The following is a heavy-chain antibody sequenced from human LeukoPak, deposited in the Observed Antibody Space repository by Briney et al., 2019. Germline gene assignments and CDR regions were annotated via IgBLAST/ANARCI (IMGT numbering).Heavy chain of an antibody. D-gene: IGHD5-12*01. CDR2: INHSGST. V-gene: IGHV4-39*07. CDR1: GDSINNNVYY. CDR3: ATSLYSGYDLYYFDY. J-gene: IGHJ4*02. Sequence: SETLSLTCTVSGDSINNNVYYWGWIRQPPGKGLEWIGEINHSGSTNYNPSLKSRVTISVDTSKNQFSLKLSSVTAADTAVYYCATSLYSGYDLYYFDYWGQGTLVTVSS.